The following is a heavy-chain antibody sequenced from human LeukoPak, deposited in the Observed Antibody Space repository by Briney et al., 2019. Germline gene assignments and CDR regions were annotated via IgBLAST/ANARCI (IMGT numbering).Heavy chain of an antibody. CDR3: ARARYSSSFYWGPYFDY. J-gene: IGHJ4*02. Sequence: ASVKVSCKASADTFSNYDINWVRQATGQGFEWMGWLSPTSSRAGSAQKFQGRVTFTRDTSISTVYMELSSLTSEDTAVYYCARARYSSSFYWGPYFDYWGQGTLVTASS. V-gene: IGHV1-8*03. D-gene: IGHD6-6*01. CDR1: ADTFSNYD. CDR2: LSPTSSRA.